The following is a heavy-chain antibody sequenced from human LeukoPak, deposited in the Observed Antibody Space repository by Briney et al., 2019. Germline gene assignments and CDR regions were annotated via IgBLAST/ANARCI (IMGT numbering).Heavy chain of an antibody. CDR2: IYYSGST. CDR3: ARDRHWGFDY. CDR1: GGSISSHY. Sequence: PSETLPLTCTVSGGSISSHYWSWLRQPPGKRLEWNGYIYYSGSTNYNPSLKSRVTISVDTSKNQFSLKLSSVTAADTAVYYCARDRHWGFDYWGQGTLVTVSS. V-gene: IGHV4-59*11. J-gene: IGHJ4*02. D-gene: IGHD7-27*01.